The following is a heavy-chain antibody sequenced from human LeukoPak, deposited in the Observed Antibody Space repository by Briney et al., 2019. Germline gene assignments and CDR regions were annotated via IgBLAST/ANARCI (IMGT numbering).Heavy chain of an antibody. Sequence: PGGSLRLSCAASGFTFSSYGMHWVRQAPGKGLEWVAFIRYDGSNKYYADSVKGRFTISRDNSKNTLYLQMNSLRAEDTAVYYCAKLSAGLRDYYYYYMDVWGKGTTVTVSS. CDR2: IRYDGSNK. D-gene: IGHD6-19*01. CDR3: AKLSAGLRDYYYYYMDV. V-gene: IGHV3-30*02. CDR1: GFTFSSYG. J-gene: IGHJ6*03.